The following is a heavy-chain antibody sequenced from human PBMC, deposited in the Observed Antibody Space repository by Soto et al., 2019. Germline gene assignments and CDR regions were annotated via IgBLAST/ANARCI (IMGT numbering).Heavy chain of an antibody. Sequence: ASVKVSCKASGYSFTSYDINWVRQATGQGLEWMGWINPNSGNSGYAQNFQGRVTMTRDTSLTTTYMELSSLTTEDTAVYYCARGYYGGSENSYKKEFDSWGQGTQVTVSS. CDR1: GYSFTSYD. D-gene: IGHD3-10*01. CDR3: ARGYYGGSENSYKKEFDS. CDR2: INPNSGNS. V-gene: IGHV1-8*01. J-gene: IGHJ4*02.